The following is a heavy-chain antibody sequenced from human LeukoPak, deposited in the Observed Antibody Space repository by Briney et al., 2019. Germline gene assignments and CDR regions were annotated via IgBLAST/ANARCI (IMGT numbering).Heavy chain of an antibody. J-gene: IGHJ4*02. D-gene: IGHD3-10*01. Sequence: GGSLRLSCAASGFTFSSYSMNWVRQAPGKGLEWVSSISSSSSYIYYADSVTGRFTISRDNAKNSLYLQMNSLRAEDTALYYCASVDYYGSGNYYNDVDYWGQGTLVTVSS. CDR3: ASVDYYGSGNYYNDVDY. CDR2: ISSSSSYI. V-gene: IGHV3-21*01. CDR1: GFTFSSYS.